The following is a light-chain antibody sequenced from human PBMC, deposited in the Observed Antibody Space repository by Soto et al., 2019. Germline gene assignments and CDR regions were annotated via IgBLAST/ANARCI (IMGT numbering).Light chain of an antibody. CDR1: NSNIGSNT. J-gene: IGLJ3*02. Sequence: QSVMTQPPSASGTPGQRVTISCSGRNSNIGSNTVTWYQQLPGTSPKLLIYANDQRPSGVPYRISGSKSGTSASLTITGRQSEDEAEYFCAAWDASLNAPVFGGGTQLTVL. V-gene: IGLV1-44*01. CDR2: AND. CDR3: AAWDASLNAPV.